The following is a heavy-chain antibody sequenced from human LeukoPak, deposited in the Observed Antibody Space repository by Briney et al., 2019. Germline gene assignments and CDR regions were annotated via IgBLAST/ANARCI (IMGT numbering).Heavy chain of an antibody. J-gene: IGHJ4*02. CDR1: GFTFSRNS. D-gene: IGHD1-26*01. Sequence: PGGSLRLSCAASGFTFSRNSMAWVRQAPGKGLEWVSIFYRGASIYYLDSVKGRFTISRDNSENTLYLQMNNLRAEDTAIYYCARATDTNYFDFWGQGTLLTVSS. V-gene: IGHV3-53*01. CDR2: FYRGASI. CDR3: ARATDTNYFDF.